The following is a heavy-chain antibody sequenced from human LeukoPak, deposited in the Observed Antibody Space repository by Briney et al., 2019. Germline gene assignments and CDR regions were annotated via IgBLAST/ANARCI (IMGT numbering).Heavy chain of an antibody. J-gene: IGHJ4*02. CDR2: IYHSGST. CDR3: AAQSYYYDSSGYYPYFDY. D-gene: IGHD3-22*01. Sequence: PSETLSLTCAVSGYSISSGYYWGWIRQPPGKGREWIGSIYHSGSTYYNPSPKSRVTISVDTSKNQFSLKLSSVTAADTAVYYCAAQSYYYDSSGYYPYFDYWGQGTLVTVSS. CDR1: GYSISSGYY. V-gene: IGHV4-38-2*01.